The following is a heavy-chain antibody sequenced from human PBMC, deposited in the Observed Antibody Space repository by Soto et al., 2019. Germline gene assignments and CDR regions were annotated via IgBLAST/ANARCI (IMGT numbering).Heavy chain of an antibody. CDR1: GFTFSSYG. Sequence: PGGSLRLSCAASGFTFSSYGISWVRQAPGKGLEWVSSISGRGGNTYYADSVKGRFTISRDNSKNTLYLQMNSLRVEDTAVYYCAKERTVTTADFDYWGQGTLVTVS. V-gene: IGHV3-23*01. CDR3: AKERTVTTADFDY. D-gene: IGHD4-4*01. CDR2: ISGRGGNT. J-gene: IGHJ4*02.